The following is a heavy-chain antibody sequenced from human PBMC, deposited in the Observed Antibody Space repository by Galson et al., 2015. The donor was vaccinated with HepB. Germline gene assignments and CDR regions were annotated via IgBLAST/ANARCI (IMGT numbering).Heavy chain of an antibody. V-gene: IGHV3-64D*06. J-gene: IGHJ4*02. Sequence: SLRLSCAASGFTFSSYAMHWARQAAGKGLDFVSAISSHGDSTYYADSVKGRFTISRDNSKNTLYLQMSSLRAEDTALYYCVKCQQGYSGYDYLDYWGQGTLVTVSS. CDR2: ISSHGDST. CDR1: GFTFSSYA. CDR3: VKCQQGYSGYDYLDY. D-gene: IGHD5-12*01.